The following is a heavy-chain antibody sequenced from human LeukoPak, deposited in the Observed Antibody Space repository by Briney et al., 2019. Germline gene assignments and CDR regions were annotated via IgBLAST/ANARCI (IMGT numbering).Heavy chain of an antibody. Sequence: PGGSLRLSCAASGFTFSSYWMSWVRQAPGKGLEWVANIKQDGSEKYYVDSVKGRFTTSRDNAKNSLYLQMNSLRAEDTAVYYCAREGCSSTSCYVDYWGQGTLVTVSS. D-gene: IGHD2-2*01. CDR1: GFTFSSYW. J-gene: IGHJ4*02. V-gene: IGHV3-7*01. CDR2: IKQDGSEK. CDR3: AREGCSSTSCYVDY.